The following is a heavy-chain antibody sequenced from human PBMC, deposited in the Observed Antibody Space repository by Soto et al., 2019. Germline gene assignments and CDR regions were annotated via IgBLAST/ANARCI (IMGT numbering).Heavy chain of an antibody. D-gene: IGHD2-15*01. CDR1: GGSISSGGYY. Sequence: SETLSLTCTVSGGSISSGGYYWSWIRQHPGKGLEWIGYIYYSGSTYYNPSLKSRVTISVDTSKNQFSLKLSSVTAADTAVYYCARVGEVACSGGSCYSGKHDAFDIWGQGTMVTVSS. CDR3: ARVGEVACSGGSCYSGKHDAFDI. V-gene: IGHV4-31*03. J-gene: IGHJ3*02. CDR2: IYYSGST.